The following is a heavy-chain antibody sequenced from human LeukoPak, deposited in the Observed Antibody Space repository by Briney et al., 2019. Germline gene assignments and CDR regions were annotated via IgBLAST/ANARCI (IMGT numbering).Heavy chain of an antibody. J-gene: IGHJ4*02. Sequence: GGSLRLSCAASGFTFSDAWMSWVRQAPGKGQEWVSTISASGTYYADPVRGRFTISRDNSRNTLDLQMSSLRAEDTAIYYCAKDHESDGYPCLDHWGQGTLVTVSS. V-gene: IGHV3-23*01. CDR3: AKDHESDGYPCLDH. CDR1: GFTFSDAW. CDR2: ISASGT. D-gene: IGHD2-21*01.